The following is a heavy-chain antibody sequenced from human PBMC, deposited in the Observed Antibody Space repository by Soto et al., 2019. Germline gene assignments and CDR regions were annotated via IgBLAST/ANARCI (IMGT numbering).Heavy chain of an antibody. Sequence: SETLSLTCAVSGGSFTRNNWWTRVRQPTGQGLEWIGEIYRTGSTNYNPSLKSRVTISLDKSENQFSLKVTSLTAADTAVYYCASRDPGTSVDYWGQGTLVTVSS. CDR2: IYRTGST. J-gene: IGHJ4*02. V-gene: IGHV4-4*02. CDR3: ASRDPGTSVDY. CDR1: GGSFTRNNW. D-gene: IGHD1-7*01.